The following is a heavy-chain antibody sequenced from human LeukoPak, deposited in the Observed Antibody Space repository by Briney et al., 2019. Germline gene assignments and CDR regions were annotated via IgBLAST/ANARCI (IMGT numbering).Heavy chain of an antibody. D-gene: IGHD2/OR15-2a*01. J-gene: IGHJ4*02. V-gene: IGHV3-23*01. CDR3: ARHDSSIPY. CDR2: ISDSGRTP. Sequence: QPGGSLRLSSAASGFTFNDYAMSWVRQAPGKGLEWVSGISDSGRTPYYPDSVKGRFTISRDNSKNTVYLQMRNLRADDTAVYFCARHDSSIPYWGQGIVVTVSS. CDR1: GFTFNDYA.